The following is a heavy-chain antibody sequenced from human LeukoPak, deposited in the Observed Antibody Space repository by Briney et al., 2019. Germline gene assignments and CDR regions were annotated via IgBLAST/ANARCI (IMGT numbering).Heavy chain of an antibody. J-gene: IGHJ5*02. CDR1: GGSISSYY. CDR2: IYYSGST. Sequence: KPSETLSLTCTVSGGSISSYYWSWIRQPPGKGLEWIGYIYYSGSTNYNPSLKSRVTISVDTSKNQFSLKLSSVTAADTAVYYCARGYYDFWSGYSRYNWFDPWGQGTLVTVSS. V-gene: IGHV4-59*13. CDR3: ARGYYDFWSGYSRYNWFDP. D-gene: IGHD3-3*01.